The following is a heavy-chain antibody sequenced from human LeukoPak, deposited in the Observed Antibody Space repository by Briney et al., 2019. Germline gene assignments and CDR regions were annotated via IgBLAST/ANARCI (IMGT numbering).Heavy chain of an antibody. Sequence: SETLSLTCAVYGGSFSGYYWSWIRQPPGKGLEWIGEINHSGSTNYNPSLKSRVTISVDTSKNQFSLKLSSVTAADTAVYYCARLLRTPYYGMDVRGQGTTVTASS. CDR1: GGSFSGYY. CDR3: ARLLRTPYYGMDV. D-gene: IGHD4-17*01. CDR2: INHSGST. V-gene: IGHV4-34*01. J-gene: IGHJ6*02.